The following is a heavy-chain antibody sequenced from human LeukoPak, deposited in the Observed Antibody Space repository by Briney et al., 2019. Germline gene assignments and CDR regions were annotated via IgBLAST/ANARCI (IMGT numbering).Heavy chain of an antibody. D-gene: IGHD1-1*01. V-gene: IGHV1-2*02. CDR2: IFPYNGDT. CDR1: GYIFIDYY. J-gene: IGHJ4*02. Sequence: ASVKVSCKTSGYIFIDYYLHWVRQAPGRGLEWLGWIFPYNGDTNYAEKFQGRVTMTSDTSSKTVYMEMRSLRSDDTAVYYCTRDHSWNEYDYWGLGTLVTVSS. CDR3: TRDHSWNEYDY.